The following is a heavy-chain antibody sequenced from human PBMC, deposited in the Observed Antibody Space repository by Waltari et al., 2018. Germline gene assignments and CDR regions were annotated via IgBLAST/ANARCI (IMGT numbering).Heavy chain of an antibody. CDR1: GGSFSGYY. D-gene: IGHD5-12*01. CDR2: INHSGIT. J-gene: IGHJ2*01. V-gene: IGHV4-34*01. CDR3: ARGKPSGLPRWDPRYFDL. Sequence: QVQLQQWGAGLLKPSETLSLTCAVYGGSFSGYYWSWIRQPPGKGLEWIGEINHSGITTATPSLKSRVTISVDPSKNQFSLKLSSVPAADTAVYYCARGKPSGLPRWDPRYFDLWGRGTLVTVSS.